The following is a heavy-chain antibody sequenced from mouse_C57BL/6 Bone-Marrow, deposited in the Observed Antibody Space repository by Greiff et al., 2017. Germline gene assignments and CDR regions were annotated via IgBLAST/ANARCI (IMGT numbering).Heavy chain of an antibody. CDR2: ISSGGSYT. CDR3: ARRKGYGGGEAMDY. Sequence: EVKLMESGGDLVKPGGSLKLSCAASGFTFSSYGMSWVRQTPDKSLEWVATISSGGSYTYYPDSVKGRFTISRDNAKNTVYLQMSSLKSEDTALYYCARRKGYGGGEAMDYWGQGTAVTVSS. J-gene: IGHJ4*01. V-gene: IGHV5-6*02. CDR1: GFTFSSYG. D-gene: IGHD2-2*01.